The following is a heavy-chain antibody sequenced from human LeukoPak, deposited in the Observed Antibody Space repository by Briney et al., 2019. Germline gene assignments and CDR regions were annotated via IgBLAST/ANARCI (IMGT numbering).Heavy chain of an antibody. Sequence: PGGSLRLSCAASGFTFSRYAMYWVRQAPGKGLERVAVISYDGSTTYDADSVRGRFTISRDNSKNTLYLQMNSLRAEDTAVYYCARDMRDSAQLRYSYGYEIDYWGQGTLVTVSS. D-gene: IGHD5-18*01. CDR2: ISYDGSTT. V-gene: IGHV3-30-3*01. CDR3: ARDMRDSAQLRYSYGYEIDY. J-gene: IGHJ4*02. CDR1: GFTFSRYA.